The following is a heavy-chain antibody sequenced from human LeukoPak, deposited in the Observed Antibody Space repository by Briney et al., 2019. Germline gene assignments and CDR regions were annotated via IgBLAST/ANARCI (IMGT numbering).Heavy chain of an antibody. D-gene: IGHD2-2*01. V-gene: IGHV1-2*04. J-gene: IGHJ6*02. Sequence: GASVKVSCRASGYTFTGYYMHWVRQPPGQGLEWLGWITLNSGGTNYAQKFQGWVTMTRDTSSSTAYMELSRLRSDDTAVYYCARGQIVVVPAAQLEKGMDVWGQGTTVTVSS. CDR1: GYTFTGYY. CDR2: ITLNSGGT. CDR3: ARGQIVVVPAAQLEKGMDV.